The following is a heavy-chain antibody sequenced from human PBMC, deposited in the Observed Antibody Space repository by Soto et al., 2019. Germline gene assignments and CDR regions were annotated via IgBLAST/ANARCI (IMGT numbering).Heavy chain of an antibody. D-gene: IGHD6-25*01. CDR3: ARGQRFSDSFDP. Sequence: PSETLSLTCTVSGGAISGYYWTWIRQPAGKGLKWIGRIYSSGGTKYNPSLKSRVAMSLDMSKNQFSLRLSSVTAADTAVYYCARGQRFSDSFDPWGQGTLVTVSS. CDR2: IYSSGGT. J-gene: IGHJ5*02. V-gene: IGHV4-4*07. CDR1: GGAISGYY.